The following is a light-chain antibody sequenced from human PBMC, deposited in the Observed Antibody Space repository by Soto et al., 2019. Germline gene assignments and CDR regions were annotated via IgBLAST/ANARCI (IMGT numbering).Light chain of an antibody. J-gene: IGLJ3*02. CDR2: GNS. CDR3: QSYNSSLRHRV. CDR1: SCNIGASYD. Sequence: QSVLTQPPSVSGAPGQRVTISCTGSSCNIGASYDVHWYQQLPGTAPKLLIYGNSNRPSGVPHRFSGSKSVTSASLAISRLQDDDVADYYSQSYNSSLRHRVFGRVPNLTLL. V-gene: IGLV1-40*01.